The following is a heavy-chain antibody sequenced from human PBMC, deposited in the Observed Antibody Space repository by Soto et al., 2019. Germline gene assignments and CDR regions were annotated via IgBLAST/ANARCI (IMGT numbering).Heavy chain of an antibody. D-gene: IGHD3-9*01. CDR3: ARGWSYDILTGYSY. J-gene: IGHJ4*02. Sequence: QVQLVQSGAEVKKPGSSVKVSYKASGGTFSNYAISWVRQAPGQGLEWMGGITPIFGKANYAQKFQGRVTITADESTRTGYMELSSLRSEDTAVYYCARGWSYDILTGYSYWGQGPLVTVSS. CDR1: GGTFSNYA. V-gene: IGHV1-69*01. CDR2: ITPIFGKA.